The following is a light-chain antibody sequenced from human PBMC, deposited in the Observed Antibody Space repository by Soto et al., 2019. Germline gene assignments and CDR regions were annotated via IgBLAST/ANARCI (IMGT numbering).Light chain of an antibody. CDR1: QGIISW. CDR2: DAS. J-gene: IGKJ1*01. CDR3: QHYETYPA. V-gene: IGKV1-5*01. Sequence: DIQMTHSPSTLPAPGGDSFTMAGRPSQGIISWLAWYQQKPGIAPKLLISDASSLESGVPSRFSGSGSGTEFTLTISSLQPDDFATYYCQHYETYPAFGQGTKVEIK.